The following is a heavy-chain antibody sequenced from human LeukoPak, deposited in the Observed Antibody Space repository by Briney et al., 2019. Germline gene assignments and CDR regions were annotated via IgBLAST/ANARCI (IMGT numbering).Heavy chain of an antibody. V-gene: IGHV1-2*02. Sequence: ASVIVSCKASGYTFTGYYLHWVRQAPGQGLEWMGWINPDSGDTNYLQKFQGRVTMTRDTSISTAYMELSRLRSDDTAVYYCTRDLLGGSGSFDHWGQGTLVTVSS. CDR1: GYTFTGYY. CDR2: INPDSGDT. CDR3: TRDLLGGSGSFDH. J-gene: IGHJ5*02. D-gene: IGHD3-10*01.